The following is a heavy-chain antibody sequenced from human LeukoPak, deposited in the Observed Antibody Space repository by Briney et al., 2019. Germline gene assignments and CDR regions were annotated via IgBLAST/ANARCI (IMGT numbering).Heavy chain of an antibody. CDR3: AGWYRDSDFDY. Sequence: GGSLRLSCAASGFTFSSYGMHWVRQAPGKGLGWVAVISYDGSNKYYADSVKGRFTISRDNSKNTLYLQMNSLRAEDTAVCYCAGWYRDSDFDYWGQGTLVTVSS. V-gene: IGHV3-30*03. J-gene: IGHJ4*02. CDR1: GFTFSSYG. CDR2: ISYDGSNK. D-gene: IGHD6-19*01.